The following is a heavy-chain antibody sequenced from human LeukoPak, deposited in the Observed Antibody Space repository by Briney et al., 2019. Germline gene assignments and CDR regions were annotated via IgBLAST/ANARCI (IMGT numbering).Heavy chain of an antibody. CDR2: INHRGSN. CDR1: GGSFSEYY. J-gene: IGHJ4*02. V-gene: IGHV4-34*01. CDR3: AREREESGAWYERPHFDY. D-gene: IGHD6-19*01. Sequence: PSETLSLTCAVYGGSFSEYYGGWVRQSPRKGRGWVGQINHRGSNNYNRSLKSRVTISENTSNIHFSLKVRSVTPADTALYYCAREREESGAWYERPHFDYWGQGALVTVSS.